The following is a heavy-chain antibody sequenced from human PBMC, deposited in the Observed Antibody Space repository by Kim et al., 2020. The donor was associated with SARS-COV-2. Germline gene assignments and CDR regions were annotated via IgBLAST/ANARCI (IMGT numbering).Heavy chain of an antibody. J-gene: IGHJ4*02. D-gene: IGHD2-2*03. CDR3: MKGGWGWIWDH. CDR1: GFTFTGYA. Sequence: GGSLRLSCTTSGFTFTGYAMSWVRQAPGKGLEWVSSIDGSDGTTYYVDSVKGRFTISRDNSKNTLYLQMSNLRADATAVYYCMKGGWGWIWDHWGQGTLV. CDR2: IDGSDGTT. V-gene: IGHV3-23*01.